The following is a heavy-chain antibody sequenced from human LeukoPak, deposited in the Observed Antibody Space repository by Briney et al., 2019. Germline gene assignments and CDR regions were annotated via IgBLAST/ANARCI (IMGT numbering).Heavy chain of an antibody. D-gene: IGHD3-9*01. CDR1: GYTFTGYY. J-gene: IGHJ6*02. CDR3: ARGALNYDILTGYYYWRYYYGMDV. Sequence: ASVKVSCKASGYTFTGYYMHWVRQAPGQGLEWMGWMNPNSGNTGYAQKFQGRVTMTRNTSISTAYMELSSLRSEDTAVYYCARGALNYDILTGYYYWRYYYGMDVWGQGTTVTVSS. V-gene: IGHV1-8*02. CDR2: MNPNSGNT.